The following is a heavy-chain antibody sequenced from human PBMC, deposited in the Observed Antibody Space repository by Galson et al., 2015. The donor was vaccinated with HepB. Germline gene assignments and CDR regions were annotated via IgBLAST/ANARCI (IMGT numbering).Heavy chain of an antibody. V-gene: IGHV6-1*01. Sequence: CAISGDSVSSNSAAWNWIRQSPSRGLEWLGRTYYRSKWDNDYAVSVKSQITINPDTSKNQFSLQLNSVTPEDTAVYYCARWRHDSGDFDYWSQGALVTVSS. J-gene: IGHJ4*02. CDR1: GDSVSSNSAA. CDR3: ARWRHDSGDFDY. D-gene: IGHD4-17*01. CDR2: TYYRSKWDN.